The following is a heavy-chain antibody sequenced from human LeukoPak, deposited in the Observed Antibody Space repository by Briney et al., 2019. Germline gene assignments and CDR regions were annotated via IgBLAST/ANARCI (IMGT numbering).Heavy chain of an antibody. D-gene: IGHD4-17*01. CDR2: IKQDGSEK. J-gene: IGHJ4*02. CDR1: GFTFSSYW. CDR3: AREDYGENFDY. Sequence: QTGGSLRLSCAASGFTFSSYWMSWVRQAPGKGLEWVANIKQDGSEKYYVDSAKGRFTISRDNAKNSLYLQMNSLRAEDTAVYYCAREDYGENFDYWGQGTLVTVSS. V-gene: IGHV3-7*01.